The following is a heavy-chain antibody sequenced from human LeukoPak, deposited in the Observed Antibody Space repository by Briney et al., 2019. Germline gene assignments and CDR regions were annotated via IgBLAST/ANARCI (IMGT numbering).Heavy chain of an antibody. CDR2: ISYDGSNK. D-gene: IGHD2-15*01. Sequence: PGGSLRLSCAASGFTFSSYAMHWVRQAPGKGLEWVAVISYDGSNKYYADSVKGRFTISRDNSKSTLYLQMNSLRAEDTAVYYCAREGRYCSGGSCYIDYWGQGTLVTVSS. V-gene: IGHV3-30-3*01. CDR1: GFTFSSYA. CDR3: AREGRYCSGGSCYIDY. J-gene: IGHJ4*02.